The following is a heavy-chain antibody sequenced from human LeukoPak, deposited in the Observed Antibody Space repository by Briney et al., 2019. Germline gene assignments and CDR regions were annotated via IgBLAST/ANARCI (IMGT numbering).Heavy chain of an antibody. Sequence: ASVKVSCKASGGTFSSYAISWVRQAPGQGLEWMGGIIPIFGTANYAQKFQGRVTITADESTSTAYMELSSLRSEDTAVYYCARDRGPGSGSYSDYWGQGTLVTVSS. D-gene: IGHD3-10*01. V-gene: IGHV1-69*13. CDR2: IIPIFGTA. CDR1: GGTFSSYA. J-gene: IGHJ4*02. CDR3: ARDRGPGSGSYSDY.